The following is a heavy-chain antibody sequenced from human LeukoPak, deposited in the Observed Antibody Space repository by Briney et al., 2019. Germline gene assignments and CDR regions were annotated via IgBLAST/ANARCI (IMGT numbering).Heavy chain of an antibody. Sequence: GASVKVSCKASGYTFTGYYMHWVRQAPGQGREWMGWINPNSGGTNYAQKFQGRVTMTRDTSISTAYMERSRLRSDDTAVYYCAREVVLEELLYPYNWFDPWGQGTLVTVSS. D-gene: IGHD3-3*02. CDR1: GYTFTGYY. J-gene: IGHJ5*02. CDR2: INPNSGGT. V-gene: IGHV1-2*02. CDR3: AREVVLEELLYPYNWFDP.